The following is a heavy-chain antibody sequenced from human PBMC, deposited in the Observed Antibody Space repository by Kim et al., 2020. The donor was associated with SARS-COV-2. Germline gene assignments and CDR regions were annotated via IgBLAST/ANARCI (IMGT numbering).Heavy chain of an antibody. CDR1: GGSISSSSYY. CDR2: IYYSGST. V-gene: IGHV4-39*07. J-gene: IGHJ4*02. CDR3: ARDGRGSWSHYFDY. D-gene: IGHD6-13*01. Sequence: SETLSLTCTVSGGSISSSSYYWGWIRQPPGKGLEWIGSIYYSGSTYYNPSLKSRVTISVDTSKNQFSLKLSSVTAADTAVYYCARDGRGSWSHYFDYWGQGTLVTVSS.